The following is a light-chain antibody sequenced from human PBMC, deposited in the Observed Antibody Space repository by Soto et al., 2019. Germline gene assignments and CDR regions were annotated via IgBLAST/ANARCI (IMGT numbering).Light chain of an antibody. J-gene: IGLJ3*02. CDR1: SSDVDVYNS. CDR3: ASYTAINTWV. V-gene: IGLV2-14*01. Sequence: QSALTQPASVSGSPGQSITISCTGTSSDVDVYNSVSWYQHHPGKAPKVVIYEVSNRPSGVSNRFSASKSGNTASLTISGLQAEDEADYYCASYTAINTWVFGGGTQLTVL. CDR2: EVS.